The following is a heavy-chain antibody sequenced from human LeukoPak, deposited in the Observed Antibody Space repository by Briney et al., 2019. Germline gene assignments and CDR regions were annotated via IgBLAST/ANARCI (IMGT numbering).Heavy chain of an antibody. D-gene: IGHD3-3*01. CDR1: GFTFSSYG. CDR3: ARVSVFLEWFQSGAWFDP. V-gene: IGHV3-30*03. J-gene: IGHJ5*02. Sequence: GGSLRLSCAASGFTFSSYGMHWVRQAPGKGLKWVAVISYDGSNKYYADSVKGRFTISRDNSKNTLYLQMNSLRAEDTAVYYCARVSVFLEWFQSGAWFDPWGQGTLVTVSS. CDR2: ISYDGSNK.